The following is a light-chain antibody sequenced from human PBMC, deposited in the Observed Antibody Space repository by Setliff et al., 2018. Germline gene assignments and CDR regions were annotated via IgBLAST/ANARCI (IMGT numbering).Light chain of an antibody. CDR3: CSYAGIYTFV. CDR2: DVS. J-gene: IGLJ1*01. V-gene: IGLV2-11*01. Sequence: QSALTQPRSVSGSPGQSVTISCTGTSSDVGGYNYVSWYQQRPGKAPKLMIFDVSRRPSGVPDRFSGSKSGNTASLTISGLQAEDEADYYCCSYAGIYTFVFGSGTKVTV. CDR1: SSDVGGYNY.